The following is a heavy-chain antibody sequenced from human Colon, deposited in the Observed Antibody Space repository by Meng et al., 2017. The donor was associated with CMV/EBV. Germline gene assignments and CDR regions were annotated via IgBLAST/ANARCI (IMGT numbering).Heavy chain of an antibody. Sequence: GSLRLSCSVSGDSSGSYYWSWIRQPPGKGLEWIGYVSYTGSATYNPALESRVTISIITPESQFSLKLSSVTAADTAVYYCARGRNVDTAMNFDYWGQGTLVTVSS. CDR2: VSYTGSA. J-gene: IGHJ4*02. CDR1: GDSSGSYY. V-gene: IGHV4-59*01. CDR3: ARGRNVDTAMNFDY. D-gene: IGHD5-18*01.